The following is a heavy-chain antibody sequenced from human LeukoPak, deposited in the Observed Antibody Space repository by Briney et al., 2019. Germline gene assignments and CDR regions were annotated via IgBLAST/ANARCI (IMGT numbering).Heavy chain of an antibody. J-gene: IGHJ4*02. CDR3: ARGYCSGGSCQYY. D-gene: IGHD2-15*01. CDR1: GGSISSYY. CDR2: IYYSGST. V-gene: IGHV4-59*01. Sequence: SETLSLTCTVSGGSISSYYWSWIRQPPGKGLEWIGYIYYSGSTNYNPSLKSRVTISVDTSKDQFSLKLSSVTAADTAVYYCARGYCSGGSCQYYWGQGTLATVSS.